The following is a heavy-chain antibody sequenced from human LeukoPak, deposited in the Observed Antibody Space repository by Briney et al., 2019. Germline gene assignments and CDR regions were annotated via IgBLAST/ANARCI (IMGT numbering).Heavy chain of an antibody. CDR2: VSDSGTT. CDR1: GGSISSYY. D-gene: IGHD6-13*01. V-gene: IGHV4-59*12. CDR3: ARDLTSSSWEYNWFDP. J-gene: IGHJ5*02. Sequence: SETLSLTCTVSGGSISSYYWSWIRQPPGKGLEWFGYVSDSGTTNYNPSLKSRVTISVDTSKNQFSLKLSSVTAADTAVYYCARDLTSSSWEYNWFDPWGQGTLVTVSS.